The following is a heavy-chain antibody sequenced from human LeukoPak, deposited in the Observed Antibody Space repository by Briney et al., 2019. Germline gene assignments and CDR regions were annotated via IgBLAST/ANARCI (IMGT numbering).Heavy chain of an antibody. V-gene: IGHV3-7*01. Sequence: GGSLRLSCAASGFTFSIYWMNWVRQAPGKGLEWVANIKQDGSEKYYVDSVKGRFTISRDNAKNSLYLQINSPRAEDTAVYYCAKDPPEFSSGWSHFDYWGQGMLVSVSS. CDR2: IKQDGSEK. CDR1: GFTFSIYW. CDR3: AKDPPEFSSGWSHFDY. J-gene: IGHJ4*02. D-gene: IGHD6-19*01.